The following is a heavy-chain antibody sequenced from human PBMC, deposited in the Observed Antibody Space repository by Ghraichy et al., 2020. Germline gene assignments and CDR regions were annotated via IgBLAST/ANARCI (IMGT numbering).Heavy chain of an antibody. J-gene: IGHJ5*02. CDR3: ARGRRELRRFDL. CDR2: INQSGIT. Sequence: SQTLSLTCAVYGESLSGYYWTWIRQPPGKGPQWIGEINQSGITKSNPSLESRVTLSVDTSKKQFSLNLNSVTAADAAVYFCARGRRELRRFDLWGQGTLVTVSS. V-gene: IGHV4-34*01. CDR1: GESLSGYY. D-gene: IGHD1-7*01.